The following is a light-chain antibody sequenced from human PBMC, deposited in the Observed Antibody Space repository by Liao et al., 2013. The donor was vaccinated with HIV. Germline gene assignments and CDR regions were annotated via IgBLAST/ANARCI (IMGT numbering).Light chain of an antibody. J-gene: IGLJ1*01. CDR3: QVWDSSSDHP. Sequence: SYELTQPPSVSVAPGKTARITCGGNNIGSKNVHWYQQKPGQAPVVVIYYDTDRPSGIPERFSGSNSGNTATLTISRVEAGDEADYYCQVWDSSSDHPFGTGTKVTVL. CDR1: NIGSKN. CDR2: YDT. V-gene: IGLV3-21*04.